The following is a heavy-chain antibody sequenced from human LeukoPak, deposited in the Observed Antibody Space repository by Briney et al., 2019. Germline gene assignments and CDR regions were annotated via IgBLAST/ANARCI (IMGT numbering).Heavy chain of an antibody. D-gene: IGHD1-26*01. CDR2: SYYSGST. CDR3: ARDRLYSGSYPDVFDI. V-gene: IGHV4-39*07. CDR1: GGSISSSTYY. Sequence: SETLSLTCTVSGGSISSSTYYWGWIRQPPGKGLEWIGTSYYSGSTYYNPSLKSRVTILEDTSKNQFSLKLSSVTAADTAVYYCARDRLYSGSYPDVFDIWGQGTMVTVSS. J-gene: IGHJ3*02.